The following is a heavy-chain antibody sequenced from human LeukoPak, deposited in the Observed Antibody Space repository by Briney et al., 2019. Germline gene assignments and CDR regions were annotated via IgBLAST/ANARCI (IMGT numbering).Heavy chain of an antibody. V-gene: IGHV4-30-2*01. D-gene: IGHD3-22*01. J-gene: IGHJ4*02. CDR3: ARAYYYDSSGYYVYYFDY. CDR2: IYQSGTT. CDR1: GGSISGYY. Sequence: SETLSLTCTVSGGSISGYYWSWIRQPPGKGLEWIGCIYQSGTTYYNPSLKSRVTISVDRSKNQFSLKLSSVTAADTAVYYCARAYYYDSSGYYVYYFDYWGQGTLVTVSS.